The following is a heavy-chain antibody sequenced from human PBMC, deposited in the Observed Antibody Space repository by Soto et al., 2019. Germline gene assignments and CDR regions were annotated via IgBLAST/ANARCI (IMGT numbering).Heavy chain of an antibody. CDR1: GFTFSSYA. CDR2: ISYDGSNK. CDR3: ARSPCSSTSCHPLDV. J-gene: IGHJ6*02. Sequence: QPGGSLRLSCAASGFTFSSYAMHWVRQAPGKGLGWVAVISYDGSNKYYADSVKGRFTISRDNSKNTLYLQMNSLRAEDTAVYYCARSPCSSTSCHPLDVWGQGTTVTVSS. D-gene: IGHD2-2*01. V-gene: IGHV3-30-3*01.